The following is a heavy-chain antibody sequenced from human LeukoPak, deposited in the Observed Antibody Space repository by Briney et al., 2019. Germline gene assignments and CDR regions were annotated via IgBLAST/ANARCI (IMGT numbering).Heavy chain of an antibody. CDR3: ARGTYDFWSGNLGWFDP. CDR1: GGSISSYY. D-gene: IGHD3-3*01. J-gene: IGHJ5*02. CDR2: IYTCGST. V-gene: IGHV4-4*07. Sequence: SETLSLTCTVSGGSISSYYWSWIRQPAGKGLEWIGRIYTCGSTNYNPSLKSRVTMSVDTSKNQFSLKLSSVTAADTAVYYCARGTYDFWSGNLGWFDPWGQGTLVTVSS.